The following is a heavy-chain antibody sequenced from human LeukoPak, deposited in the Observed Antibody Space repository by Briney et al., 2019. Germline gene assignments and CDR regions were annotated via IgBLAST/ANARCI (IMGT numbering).Heavy chain of an antibody. CDR2: IYHSGST. CDR1: GFTFSDYY. CDR3: ARGAHYYGSGGFDY. J-gene: IGHJ4*02. Sequence: LRLSCAASGFTFSDYYMSWIRQAPGKGLEWVGEIYHSGSTNYNPSLKSRVTISVDKSKNQFSLKLSSVTAADTAVYYCARGAHYYGSGGFDYWGQGTLVTVSS. V-gene: IGHV4-34*01. D-gene: IGHD3-10*01.